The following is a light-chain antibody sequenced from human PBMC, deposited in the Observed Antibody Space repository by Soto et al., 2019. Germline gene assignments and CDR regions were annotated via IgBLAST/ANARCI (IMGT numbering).Light chain of an antibody. CDR3: QHRMNWPLT. CDR1: QTVSSY. V-gene: IGKV3-11*01. CDR2: DAS. J-gene: IGKJ5*01. Sequence: MVLTPSPGSLSLSPLERSTLYSRASQTVSSYLLWYQQKRGQAPRLLIYDASNRATGIPARFSGSGSGTDFTLTISSLEPEDFAVYYCQHRMNWPLTFGQGTRLEIK.